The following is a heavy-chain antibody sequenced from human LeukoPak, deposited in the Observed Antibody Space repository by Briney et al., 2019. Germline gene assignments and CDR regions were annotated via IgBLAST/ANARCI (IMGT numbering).Heavy chain of an antibody. CDR3: ARDRWYGGGYYYYMDV. D-gene: IGHD2-15*01. Sequence: GESLRLSCAASGFTFSSYSMNWVRQAPGKGLEWVSYISSSSSTIYYADSVKGRFTISRDNAKNSLYLQMNSLRAEDTAVYYCARDRWYGGGYYYYMDVWGKGTTVTVSS. CDR1: GFTFSSYS. V-gene: IGHV3-48*01. J-gene: IGHJ6*03. CDR2: ISSSSSTI.